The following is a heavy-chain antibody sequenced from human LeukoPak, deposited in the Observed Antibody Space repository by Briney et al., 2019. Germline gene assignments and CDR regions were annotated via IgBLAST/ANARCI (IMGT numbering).Heavy chain of an antibody. CDR3: ARGDSNAYPYYFDY. CDR1: GFTFSSYA. J-gene: IGHJ4*02. CDR2: ISYDGSNK. Sequence: GGSLRLSCAASGFTFSSYAMHWVRQAPGKGLEWVAVISYDGSNKYYADSVKGRFTISRDNSKNTLYLQMNSLRAEDTAVYYCARGDSNAYPYYFDYWGQGTLVTVSS. D-gene: IGHD4-11*01. V-gene: IGHV3-30-3*01.